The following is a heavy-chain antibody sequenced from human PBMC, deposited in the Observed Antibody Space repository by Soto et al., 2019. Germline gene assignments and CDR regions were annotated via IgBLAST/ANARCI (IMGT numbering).Heavy chain of an antibody. D-gene: IGHD6-13*01. CDR1: GFTFTSSA. CDR2: IVVGSGNT. Sequence: SVKVSCKASGFTFTSSAVQWGRQARGQRLEWKGWIVVGSGNTNYAQKFQERVTITRDMSTSTAYMELSSLRSEDTAVYYCAAHMDQQLVPKDYYYYGMDVWGQGTTVTVSS. CDR3: AAHMDQQLVPKDYYYYGMDV. J-gene: IGHJ6*02. V-gene: IGHV1-58*01.